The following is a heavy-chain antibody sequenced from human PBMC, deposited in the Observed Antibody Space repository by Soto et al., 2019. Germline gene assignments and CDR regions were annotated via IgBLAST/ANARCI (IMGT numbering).Heavy chain of an antibody. CDR3: AGGSGIVGATRLYYYGMDV. CDR1: GGTFSSYA. CDR2: IIPIFGTA. J-gene: IGHJ6*02. V-gene: IGHV1-69*13. Sequence: SVKVSCKASGGTFSSYAISWVRQAPGQGLEWMGGIIPIFGTANYAQKFQGRVTITADESTSTAYMELSSLRSEDTAVYYCAGGSGIVGATRLYYYGMDVWGQGTTVTVSS. D-gene: IGHD1-26*01.